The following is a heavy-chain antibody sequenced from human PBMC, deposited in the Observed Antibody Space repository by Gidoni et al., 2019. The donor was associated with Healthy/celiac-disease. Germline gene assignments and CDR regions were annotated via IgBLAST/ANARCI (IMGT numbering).Heavy chain of an antibody. J-gene: IGHJ4*02. CDR2: ISYDGSNK. Sequence: QVQLVESGGGVVQPGRSLRPSCPASGFTFSSYGMHWVRQAPGKGLEWVAVISYDGSNKYYADSVKGRFTISRDNSKNTLYLQMNSLRAEDTAVYYCAKARGYSYGSPFDYWGQGTLVTVSS. CDR1: GFTFSSYG. CDR3: AKARGYSYGSPFDY. D-gene: IGHD5-18*01. V-gene: IGHV3-30*18.